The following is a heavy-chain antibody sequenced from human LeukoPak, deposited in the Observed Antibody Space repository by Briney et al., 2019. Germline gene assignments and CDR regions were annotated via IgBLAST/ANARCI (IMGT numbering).Heavy chain of an antibody. J-gene: IGHJ4*02. CDR3: ARMGGGYEFDF. D-gene: IGHD5-12*01. V-gene: IGHV4-59*01. Sequence: SETLSLTCTVSGGSISSSYWSWIRQPPGKGLEWIGYILHSGSNNYNPSLKSRVTMSVDTSKNQFSLKVTSVTAADTAVYYCARMGGGYEFDFWGQGTLVTVSS. CDR1: GGSISSSY. CDR2: ILHSGSN.